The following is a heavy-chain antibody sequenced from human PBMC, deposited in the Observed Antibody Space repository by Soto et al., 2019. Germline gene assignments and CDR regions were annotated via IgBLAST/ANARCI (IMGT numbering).Heavy chain of an antibody. CDR1: GFTFSDYY. J-gene: IGHJ6*02. D-gene: IGHD2-15*01. V-gene: IGHV3-11*06. CDR2: ISSSSSYT. Sequence: GGSLRLSCAASGFTFSDYYMSWIRQAPGKGLEWVSYISSSSSYTNYADSVKGRFTISRDNAKNTLYLQMNSLRAEDTALYYCVRQSMIFGMDVWGQGTTVTVSS. CDR3: VRQSMIFGMDV.